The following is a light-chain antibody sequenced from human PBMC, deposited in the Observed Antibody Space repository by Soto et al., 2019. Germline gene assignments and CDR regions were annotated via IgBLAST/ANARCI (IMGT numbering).Light chain of an antibody. J-gene: IGKJ1*01. CDR2: WAS. Sequence: EVVMKQSPATLAVSPGGRVNHSCRASHRVGSNVAWYQQRPGEPPRLLIYWASSRDTGVPTRFSGSGSWTEFSLTITSLQSEDLSVYYCQRYSYWPSCTFRLGIKVDI. V-gene: IGKV3D-15*01. CDR3: QRYSYWPSCT. CDR1: HRVGSN.